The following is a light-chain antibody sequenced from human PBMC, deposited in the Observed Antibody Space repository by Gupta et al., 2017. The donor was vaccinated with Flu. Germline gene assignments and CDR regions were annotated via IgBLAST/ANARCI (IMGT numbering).Light chain of an antibody. V-gene: IGLV3-1*01. J-gene: IGLJ1*01. CDR3: QTWDNSAYV. Sequence: ANITCSGFQLGTKTACWYQQRTGQSPLLVIHQSNMRPSGIPERFSGSASGNTATLTVRGALSVDEADYYCQTWDNSAYVFGTGTKLTVL. CDR1: QLGTKT. CDR2: QSN.